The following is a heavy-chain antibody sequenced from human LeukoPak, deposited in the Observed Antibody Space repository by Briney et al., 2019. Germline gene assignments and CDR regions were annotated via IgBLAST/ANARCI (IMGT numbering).Heavy chain of an antibody. Sequence: ASVKVSCKASGYTFTNFGISWMRQAPGQWLEWMGIIHSGGGSTTYAQKFHGRVTMTRDTSTSTVYMELSSLRSEDTAVYYCARDGTHHSWDYWGQGTLVTVSS. CDR3: ARDGTHHSWDY. CDR1: GYTFTNFG. J-gene: IGHJ4*02. D-gene: IGHD1-7*01. CDR2: IHSGGGST. V-gene: IGHV1-46*01.